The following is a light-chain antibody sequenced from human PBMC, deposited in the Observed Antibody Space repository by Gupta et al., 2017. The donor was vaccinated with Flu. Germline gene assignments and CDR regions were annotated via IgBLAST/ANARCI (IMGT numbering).Light chain of an antibody. J-gene: IGKJ1*01. Sequence: GDRVTMTCRASESISSWLAWYQQKPGKAPKVLIYKASSLEGGVPSRFSGSGSGTEFTLTISSLQPDDFATYYCQQYNSYSWTFGQGTKVEIK. CDR1: ESISSW. CDR2: KAS. CDR3: QQYNSYSWT. V-gene: IGKV1-5*03.